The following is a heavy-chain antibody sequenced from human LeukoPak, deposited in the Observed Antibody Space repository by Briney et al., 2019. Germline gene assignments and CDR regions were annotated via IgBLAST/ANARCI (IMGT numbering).Heavy chain of an antibody. Sequence: SETLSLTCTVSGGSISSYYWSWIRQPPGKGLEWIGYIYYSGSTNYNPSLKSRVTISVDTSKNQFSLKLSSVTAADTAVHYCARDARYSYGHDAFDIWGQGTMVTVSS. CDR1: GGSISSYY. J-gene: IGHJ3*02. CDR2: IYYSGST. CDR3: ARDARYSYGHDAFDI. D-gene: IGHD5-18*01. V-gene: IGHV4-59*01.